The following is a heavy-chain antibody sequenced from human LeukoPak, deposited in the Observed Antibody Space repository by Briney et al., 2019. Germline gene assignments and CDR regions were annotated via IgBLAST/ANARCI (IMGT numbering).Heavy chain of an antibody. V-gene: IGHV3-11*04. CDR1: GFTFSDYY. J-gene: IGHJ4*02. CDR3: ARYYYDSSGYYYPLDY. D-gene: IGHD3-22*01. Sequence: GGSLRLSCAASGFTFSDYYMSWIRQAPGKGLEWVSYISSSGSTIYYADSVKGRFTISRDNAQNSLYLQMNSLRAEDTAVYYCARYYYDSSGYYYPLDYWGQGTLVTVSS. CDR2: ISSSGSTI.